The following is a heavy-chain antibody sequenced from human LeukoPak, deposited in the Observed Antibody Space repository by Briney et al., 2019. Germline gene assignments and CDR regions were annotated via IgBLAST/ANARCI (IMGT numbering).Heavy chain of an antibody. J-gene: IGHJ4*02. D-gene: IGHD5-18*01. CDR2: ITGSGDST. Sequence: GGSLRLSCAASGFTFSSYAMSWVRQAPGKGLEWVSVITGSGDSTYYADSVKGRFTISRDVSKNTLYLQMNSLRVEDMAVYYCAKGRSASAYSSGDYWGQGTLVTVSS. CDR1: GFTFSSYA. CDR3: AKGRSASAYSSGDY. V-gene: IGHV3-23*01.